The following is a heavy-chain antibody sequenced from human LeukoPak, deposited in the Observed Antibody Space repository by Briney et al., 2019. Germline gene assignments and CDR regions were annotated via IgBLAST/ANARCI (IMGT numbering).Heavy chain of an antibody. CDR1: GGTFSSYA. J-gene: IGHJ4*02. Sequence: RASVKVSCKASGGTFSSYAISWVRQAPGQGLEWMGGIIPIFGTANYAQKFQGRVTITADESTSTAYMELSSLRSEDTAVYYCARAGNYYDSSGYLKYWGQGTLVTVSS. CDR3: ARAGNYYDSSGYLKY. CDR2: IIPIFGTA. D-gene: IGHD3-22*01. V-gene: IGHV1-69*13.